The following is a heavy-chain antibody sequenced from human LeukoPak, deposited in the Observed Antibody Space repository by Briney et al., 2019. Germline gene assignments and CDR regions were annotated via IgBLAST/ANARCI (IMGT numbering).Heavy chain of an antibody. J-gene: IGHJ5*01. D-gene: IGHD1-26*01. CDR1: GDSMTNYY. Sequence: SETLSLICAVSGDSMTNYYWSWIRQPAGQGLEWIGHIYVSGRTNYNPSFKSRVSMSIDTSKKQFSLNLTSVSAADTAVYFCARDRWELTPAKGWFDSWGQGTLVTVSS. V-gene: IGHV4-4*07. CDR3: ARDRWELTPAKGWFDS. CDR2: IYVSGRT.